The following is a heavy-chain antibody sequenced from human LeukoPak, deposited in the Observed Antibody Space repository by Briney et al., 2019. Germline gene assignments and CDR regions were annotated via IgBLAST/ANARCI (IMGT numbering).Heavy chain of an antibody. V-gene: IGHV3-43D*04. CDR3: AKDIERGYCSGGSCPGMDV. CDR1: GFTFDDYA. CDR2: ISWDGGST. D-gene: IGHD2-15*01. Sequence: GGSLRLSCAASGFTFDDYAMHWVRQAPGKGLESVSLISWDGGSTYYADSVKGRFTISRDNSKNSLYLQMNSLRAEDTALYYCAKDIERGYCSGGSCPGMDVWGKGTTVTVSS. J-gene: IGHJ6*04.